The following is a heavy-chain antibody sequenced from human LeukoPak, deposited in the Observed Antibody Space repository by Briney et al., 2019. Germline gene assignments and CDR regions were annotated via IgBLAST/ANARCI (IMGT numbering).Heavy chain of an antibody. CDR3: ARDRKCSGGSCYSLSP. V-gene: IGHV1-3*01. D-gene: IGHD2-15*01. Sequence: ASVKVSCKASGGTFSSYAISWVRQAPGQRLEWMGWINAGNGNTKYSQKFQGRVTITRDTSASTAYMELSSLRSEDTAVYYCARDRKCSGGSCYSLSPWGQGTLVTVSS. CDR1: GGTFSSYA. J-gene: IGHJ5*02. CDR2: INAGNGNT.